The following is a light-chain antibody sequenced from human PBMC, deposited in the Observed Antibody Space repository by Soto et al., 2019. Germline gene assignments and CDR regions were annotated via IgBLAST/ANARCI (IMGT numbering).Light chain of an antibody. CDR1: SSNIGAGYD. Sequence: QSVLTQPPSVSGAPGQRVTISCTGSSSNIGAGYDVHWYQQLPGTAPKLLIYSNNNRPSGVPGRFSGSKSGTSASLAITGLQAEDEADYYCQSFDSRLSGWVFGGGTKLTVL. V-gene: IGLV1-40*01. CDR2: SNN. CDR3: QSFDSRLSGWV. J-gene: IGLJ3*02.